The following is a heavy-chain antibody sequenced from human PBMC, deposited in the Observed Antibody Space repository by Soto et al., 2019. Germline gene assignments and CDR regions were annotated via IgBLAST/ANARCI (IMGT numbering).Heavy chain of an antibody. CDR3: VRSRVFIAVTSVTNYYYYYGMDV. J-gene: IGHJ6*02. D-gene: IGHD6-19*01. CDR1: GDRVSSDSAA. V-gene: IGHV6-1*01. Sequence: SQTLSLTCAISGDRVSSDSAAWNWIRQSPSRGLEWLGRAYYRSKWYIEYAPSVNSRITINPDTSKNQLSLQLISVNPEDTAVYYCVRSRVFIAVTSVTNYYYYYGMDVWGQGTTVTVSS. CDR2: AYYRSKWYI.